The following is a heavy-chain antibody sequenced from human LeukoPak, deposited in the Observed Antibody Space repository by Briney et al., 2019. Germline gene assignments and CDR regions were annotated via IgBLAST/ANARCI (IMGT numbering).Heavy chain of an antibody. V-gene: IGHV1-18*01. Sequence: GASVKVSCKASGYIFTNYGISWVRQAPGQGLEWMGWISTYNGKTNYAQKLQGRVTMTIDTSTSTAYMELRSLRSDDTAVYYCGRDWVTAMGTFDYWGQGTLVTVSS. CDR3: GRDWVTAMGTFDY. J-gene: IGHJ4*02. CDR1: GYIFTNYG. D-gene: IGHD5-18*01. CDR2: ISTYNGKT.